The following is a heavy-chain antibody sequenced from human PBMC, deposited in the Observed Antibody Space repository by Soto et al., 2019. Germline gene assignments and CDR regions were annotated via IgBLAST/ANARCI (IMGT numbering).Heavy chain of an antibody. CDR1: GFTFDDYA. J-gene: IGHJ4*02. V-gene: IGHV3-9*01. D-gene: IGHD2-2*01. Sequence: EVQLVESGGGLVQPGRSLRLSCGASGFTFDDYAMHWVRQAPGKGLEWVSSISWNSGNIGYADSVKGRFIISRDNAKNSLYLKMNSLRPEDTALYYCAKGSSTTNFSYFDYWGQGTLVTVSS. CDR3: AKGSSTTNFSYFDY. CDR2: ISWNSGNI.